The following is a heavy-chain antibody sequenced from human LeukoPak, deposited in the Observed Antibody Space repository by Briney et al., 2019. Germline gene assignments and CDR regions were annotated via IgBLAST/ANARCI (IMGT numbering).Heavy chain of an antibody. CDR2: IYYSGST. J-gene: IGHJ4*02. V-gene: IGHV4-39*01. CDR3: ARTTVVRYFDWAFHSTFDY. D-gene: IGHD3-9*01. CDR1: GGSISSSSYY. Sequence: SESLSLTCTVSGGSISSSSYYWGWIRQPPGKGLEWIGIIYYSGSTYYNPSLKSRVTISVDTSKNQFSLKLSSVTAADTAVYYCARTTVVRYFDWAFHSTFDYWGQGTLVTVSS.